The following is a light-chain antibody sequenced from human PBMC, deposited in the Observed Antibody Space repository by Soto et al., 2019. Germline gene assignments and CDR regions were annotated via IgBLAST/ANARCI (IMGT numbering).Light chain of an antibody. V-gene: IGKV3-15*01. CDR3: KRYNKWPRT. CDR1: QSVRSK. Sequence: EIVLTQSPATLSVSPGERATLSCRASQSVRSKLAWYQQKPGQAPRLLIYSASTRATGIPARFRASGCGTERALAIKGLQSEAFALYYCKRYNKWPRTVGHGTKVDI. J-gene: IGKJ1*01. CDR2: SAS.